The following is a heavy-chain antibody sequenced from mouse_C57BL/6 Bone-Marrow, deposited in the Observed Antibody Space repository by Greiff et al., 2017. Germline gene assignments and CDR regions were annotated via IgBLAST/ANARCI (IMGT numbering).Heavy chain of an antibody. CDR3: ARGPYYAMDY. Sequence: VKLMESGAELARPGASVKMSCKASGYTFTSYTMHWVKQRPGQGLEWIGYINPSSGYTKYNQKFKDKATLTADKSSSTAYMQLSSLTSEDSAVYYCARGPYYAMDYWGQGTSVTVSS. CDR2: INPSSGYT. J-gene: IGHJ4*01. V-gene: IGHV1-4*01. CDR1: GYTFTSYT.